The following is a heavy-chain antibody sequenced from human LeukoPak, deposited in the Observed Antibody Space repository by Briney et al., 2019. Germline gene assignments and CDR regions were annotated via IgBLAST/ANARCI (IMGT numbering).Heavy chain of an antibody. J-gene: IGHJ6*02. Sequence: ASVKVSCKASGYTFTSYSISWVRQAPGQGLEWMGWISAYNGNTNYAQKLQGRVTMTTDTSTSTAYMELRSLRSDDTAVYYCARVGSGWYGYYYYGMDVWGQGTTVTVSS. D-gene: IGHD6-19*01. V-gene: IGHV1-18*01. CDR1: GYTFTSYS. CDR3: ARVGSGWYGYYYYGMDV. CDR2: ISAYNGNT.